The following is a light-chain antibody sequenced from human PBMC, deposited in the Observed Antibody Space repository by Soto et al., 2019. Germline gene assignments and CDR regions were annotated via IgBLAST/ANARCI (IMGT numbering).Light chain of an antibody. CDR3: QQYNNWPPVLIT. V-gene: IGKV3-15*01. J-gene: IGKJ5*01. CDR2: GAS. CDR1: QSVSSN. Sequence: EIVMTQSPATLSVSPGERATLSCRASQSVSSNLAWYQQKPGQAPRLLIYGASTRATGIPARFSGSGSGTECTLTISSLQSEDFAVYYCQQYNNWPPVLITFGQGTRLEIK.